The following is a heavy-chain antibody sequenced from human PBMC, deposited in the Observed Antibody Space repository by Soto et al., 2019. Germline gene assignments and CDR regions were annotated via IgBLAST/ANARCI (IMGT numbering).Heavy chain of an antibody. D-gene: IGHD4-4*01. J-gene: IGHJ4*02. V-gene: IGHV3-64*05. CDR2: ISSNGGRK. Sequence: SLRLSCSASGFTFRNYAMHWFRQAPGKVLEYVSAISSNGGRKYYADSVKGRFTISRDNSKNTVYVQMSSLRAEDTAVYYCVKGGDDYNPDQGWLDYCGQGTLLTLYS. CDR3: VKGGDDYNPDQGWLDY. CDR1: GFTFRNYA.